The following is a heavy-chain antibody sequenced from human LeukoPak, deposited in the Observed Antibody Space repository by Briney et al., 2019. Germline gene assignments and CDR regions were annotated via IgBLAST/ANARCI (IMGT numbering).Heavy chain of an antibody. Sequence: ETLSLTCTVSGGSISSSSYYWGWIRQPPGKGLEWVSGISGSGGNTYYADSVKGRFTISRDNSKNTLYLQMNSLRAEDTAVYYCATQLWFGEHARGSFDYWGQGTLVTVSS. V-gene: IGHV3-23*01. J-gene: IGHJ4*02. CDR3: ATQLWFGEHARGSFDY. CDR1: GGSISSSSYY. CDR2: ISGSGGNT. D-gene: IGHD3-10*01.